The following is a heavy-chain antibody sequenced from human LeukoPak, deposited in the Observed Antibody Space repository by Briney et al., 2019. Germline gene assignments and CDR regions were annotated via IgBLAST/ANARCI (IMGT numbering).Heavy chain of an antibody. CDR1: GGSISSYY. V-gene: IGHV4-4*07. Sequence: SETLPLTCTVSGGSISSYYWSWIRQPAGKGLEWIGRIYTSGSTNYNPSLKSRVTMSVDTSKNQFSLKLSSVTAADTAVYYCAREPSTWELLSAFDYWGQGTLVTVSS. CDR2: IYTSGST. J-gene: IGHJ4*02. D-gene: IGHD1-26*01. CDR3: AREPSTWELLSAFDY.